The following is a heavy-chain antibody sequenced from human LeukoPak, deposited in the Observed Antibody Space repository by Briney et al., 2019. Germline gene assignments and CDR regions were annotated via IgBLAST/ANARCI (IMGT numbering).Heavy chain of an antibody. CDR3: AALAAAGNFVWFDP. CDR1: AYSISSGYY. D-gene: IGHD6-13*01. Sequence: SETLSLTCTVSAYSISSGYYWGWIRQPPGKGLEWIGTIYHSGSTYYNPSLKSRVTISVDKSKNQFSLKLSSVTAADTAVYYCAALAAAGNFVWFDPWGQGTLVTVSS. J-gene: IGHJ5*02. CDR2: IYHSGST. V-gene: IGHV4-38-2*02.